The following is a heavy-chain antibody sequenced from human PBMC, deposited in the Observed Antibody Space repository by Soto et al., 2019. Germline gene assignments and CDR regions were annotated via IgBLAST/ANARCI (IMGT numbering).Heavy chain of an antibody. V-gene: IGHV3-7*01. CDR1: GFTFSSYW. D-gene: IGHD3-3*01. CDR2: IKQDGSEK. Sequence: PGGSLRLSCAASGFTFSSYWTSWVRQAPGKGLEWVANIKQDGSEKYYVDSVKGRFTISRDNAKNSLYLQMNSLRAEDTAVYYCARTPYYDFWSGSGYFDYWGQGTLVTVSS. J-gene: IGHJ4*02. CDR3: ARTPYYDFWSGSGYFDY.